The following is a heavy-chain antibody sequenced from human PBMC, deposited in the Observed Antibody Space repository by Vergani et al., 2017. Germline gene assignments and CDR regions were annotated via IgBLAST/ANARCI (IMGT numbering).Heavy chain of an antibody. CDR2: IWYDGSNK. CDR3: ARWGGYYDSSGYYVYFYY. D-gene: IGHD3-22*01. J-gene: IGHJ4*02. V-gene: IGHV3-33*01. Sequence: QVQLVESGGGVVQPGRSLRLSCAASGFTFSSYGMHWVRQAPGKGLEWVAVIWYDGSNKYYADSVKGRFTISRDNSKNTLYLQMNSLRAEDTAVYYCARWGGYYDSSGYYVYFYYWGQGTLVTVSS. CDR1: GFTFSSYG.